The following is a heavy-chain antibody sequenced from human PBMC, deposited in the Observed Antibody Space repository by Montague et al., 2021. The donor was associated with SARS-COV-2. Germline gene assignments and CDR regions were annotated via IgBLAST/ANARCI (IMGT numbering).Heavy chain of an antibody. D-gene: IGHD3-22*01. CDR3: ARGPCISMIVGVITYIWFDP. J-gene: IGHJ5*02. V-gene: IGHV4-34*01. CDR1: GGSFSGYY. CDR2: INHSGST. Sequence: SETLSLTCAVYGGSFSGYYWSWIRQPPGKGLEWIGEINHSGSTNYNPSLKSRVTISVDTSKNQFSLKLSSVTAADTAVYYCARGPCISMIVGVITYIWFDPWGQGTLVTVSS.